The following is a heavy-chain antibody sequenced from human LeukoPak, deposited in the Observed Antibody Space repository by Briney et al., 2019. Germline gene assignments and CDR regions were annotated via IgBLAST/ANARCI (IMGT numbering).Heavy chain of an antibody. D-gene: IGHD6-19*01. CDR1: GYTFTTYD. CDR2: MNPNSGNT. V-gene: IGHV1-8*01. J-gene: IGHJ4*02. Sequence: ASVTVSCTTSGYTFTTYDINWVRQATGQGLEWMGWMNPNSGNTGYAQKFQGRVTMTRSTSISTAYMELSGLRSEDTAVYYCARVRQWLARNPLGYWGQGTLVTVSS. CDR3: ARVRQWLARNPLGY.